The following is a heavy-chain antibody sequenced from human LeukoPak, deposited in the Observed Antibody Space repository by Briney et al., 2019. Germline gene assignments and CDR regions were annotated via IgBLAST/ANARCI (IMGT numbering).Heavy chain of an antibody. CDR3: AQSGYSYGYVY. D-gene: IGHD5-18*01. CDR1: GGSFSGYY. V-gene: IGHV4-34*01. CDR2: INHSGST. Sequence: SETLSLTCAVYGGSFSGYYRSWIRQPPGKGLEWIGEINHSGSTNYNPSLKSRVTISVDTSKNQFSLKLSSVTAADTAVYYCAQSGYSYGYVYWGQGTLVTVSS. J-gene: IGHJ4*02.